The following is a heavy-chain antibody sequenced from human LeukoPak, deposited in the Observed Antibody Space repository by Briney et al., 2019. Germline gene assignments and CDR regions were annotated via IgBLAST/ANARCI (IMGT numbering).Heavy chain of an antibody. Sequence: GRSLRLSCAASGFTFSSYAMHWVRQAPGKGLEWVAVISYDGSNKYYADSVKGRFTISRDNSKNTLYLQMNSLRAEDTAVYYCARGGCTAHGLGYFDLWGRGTLVTVSS. J-gene: IGHJ2*01. CDR2: ISYDGSNK. CDR1: GFTFSSYA. V-gene: IGHV3-30-3*01. CDR3: ARGGCTAHGLGYFDL. D-gene: IGHD2-8*01.